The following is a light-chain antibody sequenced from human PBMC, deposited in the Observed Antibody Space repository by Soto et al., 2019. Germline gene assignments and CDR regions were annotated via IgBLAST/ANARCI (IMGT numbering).Light chain of an antibody. J-gene: IGKJ1*01. V-gene: IGKV1-5*03. CDR3: QQYNSYSGT. Sequence: DIQMTQSPSTLSASVGDRVTITYRASQSISSWLAWYQQKPGKGSKLLIYKASSLESGVPPRFSGSGSGAEFSLTISSLQTYDVATYYYQQYNSYSGTFGQGTKV. CDR2: KAS. CDR1: QSISSW.